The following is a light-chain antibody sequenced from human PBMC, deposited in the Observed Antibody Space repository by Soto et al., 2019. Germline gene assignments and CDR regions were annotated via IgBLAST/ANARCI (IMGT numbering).Light chain of an antibody. V-gene: IGLV2-14*01. J-gene: IGLJ2*01. CDR3: SSYTSSSTVV. CDR1: SSDIGGYKY. CDR2: EVS. Sequence: QSALTQPASVSGSPGQSITISCTGTSSDIGGYKYVSWYQQHPGKAPKLMIYEVSNRPSGVSNRFSGSKSGNTASLTISGLQAEDEADYYCSSYTSSSTVVFGGGTKPTVL.